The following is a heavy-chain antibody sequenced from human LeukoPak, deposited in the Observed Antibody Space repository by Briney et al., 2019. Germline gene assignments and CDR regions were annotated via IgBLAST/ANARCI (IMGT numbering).Heavy chain of an antibody. CDR3: ARHRSGFDP. Sequence: ASVKVSCKASGYTFTNYDINWVRQTTGQGLEWMGWMNPYNGNTGFAQNFQGRITMTRNTSISTAYMELSSLRSEDTAVYYCARHRSGFDPWGQGTLVTVSS. V-gene: IGHV1-8*01. J-gene: IGHJ5*02. CDR2: MNPYNGNT. CDR1: GYTFTNYD.